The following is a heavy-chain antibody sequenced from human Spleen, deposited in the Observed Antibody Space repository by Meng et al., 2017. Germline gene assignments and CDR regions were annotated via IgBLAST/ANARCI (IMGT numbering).Heavy chain of an antibody. Sequence: QVHLQQWGAGLFKPSETRSLTCVVSGGSFSDYYWSWIRPPPGKGLEGIGEINHSGSTNYNPSLESRATISVDTSQNSLSLKLSSVTAADSAVYYCARGPTTMAHDFDYWGQGTLVTVSS. CDR1: GGSFSDYY. CDR3: ARGPTTMAHDFDY. V-gene: IGHV4-34*01. CDR2: INHSGST. D-gene: IGHD4-11*01. J-gene: IGHJ4*02.